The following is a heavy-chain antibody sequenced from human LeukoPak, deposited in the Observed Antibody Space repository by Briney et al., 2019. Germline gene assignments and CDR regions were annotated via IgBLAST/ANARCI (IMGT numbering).Heavy chain of an antibody. Sequence: ASVKVSCKASGYTFTSSGISWVPQALGQGLECMGWISAYKGNTNYAQKLQGGVTMTTDTSTSTAYMELRSLRSDDTAVYYCARDPSIAAWAKYNWFDPWGQGTLVTVSS. CDR2: ISAYKGNT. V-gene: IGHV1-18*01. CDR3: ARDPSIAAWAKYNWFDP. J-gene: IGHJ5*02. D-gene: IGHD6-6*01. CDR1: GYTFTSSG.